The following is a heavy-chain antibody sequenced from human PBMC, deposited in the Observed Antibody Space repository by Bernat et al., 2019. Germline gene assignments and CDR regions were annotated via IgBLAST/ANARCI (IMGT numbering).Heavy chain of an antibody. CDR1: GATFSSYA. CDR3: ARISITCGGVIVDDAFDI. D-gene: IGHD3-16*02. CDR2: IIPIFGTA. V-gene: IGHV1-69*01. J-gene: IGHJ3*02. Sequence: QVQLVQSGAEVKKPGSSVKVSCKASGATFSSYAISWVRQAPGQGLEWRGGIIPIFGTANYAQKFQGRVTITADESTSTAYMELSSLRSEDTAVYYCARISITCGGVIVDDAFDIWGQGTMVTVSS.